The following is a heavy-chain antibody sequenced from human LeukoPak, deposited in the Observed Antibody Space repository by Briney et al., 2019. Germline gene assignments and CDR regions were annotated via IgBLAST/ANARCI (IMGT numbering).Heavy chain of an antibody. V-gene: IGHV4-4*07. Sequence: SETLSLTCTVSGGSISSYYWSWIRQPAGKGLEWIGRIYTSGSTNYNPSLKSRVTMSVDTFKNQFSLKLSSVTAADTAVYYCARALWFGADSYWYFDLWGRGTLVTVSS. D-gene: IGHD3-10*01. J-gene: IGHJ2*01. CDR1: GGSISSYY. CDR2: IYTSGST. CDR3: ARALWFGADSYWYFDL.